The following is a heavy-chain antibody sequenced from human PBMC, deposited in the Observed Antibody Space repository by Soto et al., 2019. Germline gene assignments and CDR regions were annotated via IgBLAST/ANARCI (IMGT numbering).Heavy chain of an antibody. V-gene: IGHV4-30-2*01. CDR2: IYHSGST. CDR1: GGSISSGGYS. J-gene: IGHJ4*02. D-gene: IGHD5-18*01. CDR3: ARGGRYSYGSSFDY. Sequence: PSETLSLTCAVSGGSISSGGYSWSWIRQPPGKGLEWIGYIYHSGSTYYNPSLKSRVTISVDRSKNQFSLKLSSVTAADTAVYYWARGGRYSYGSSFDYWGQGTLVTVSS.